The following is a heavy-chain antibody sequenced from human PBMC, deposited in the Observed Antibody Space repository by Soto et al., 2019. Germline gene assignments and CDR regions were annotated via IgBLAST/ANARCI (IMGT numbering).Heavy chain of an antibody. Sequence: XATLSLTCTVSGGSMSSYYWTWIRQPAGKGLEWIGRVYSSGGTHYNPSLKSRVTISLDTSKNQFSLRLVSVTDADTAVYYCARGQRFSDWFDPWGQGTLVTVSS. D-gene: IGHD3-3*01. CDR1: GGSMSSYY. J-gene: IGHJ5*02. CDR3: ARGQRFSDWFDP. V-gene: IGHV4-4*07. CDR2: VYSSGGT.